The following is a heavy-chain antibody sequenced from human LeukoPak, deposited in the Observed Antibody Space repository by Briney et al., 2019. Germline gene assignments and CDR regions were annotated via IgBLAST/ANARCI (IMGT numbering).Heavy chain of an antibody. D-gene: IGHD3-22*01. V-gene: IGHV5-51*01. J-gene: IGHJ4*02. CDR3: ARRDSSGYYSYFDY. CDR1: GYSFTTYW. Sequence: GESLKISCKGSGYSFTTYWIAWVRQMPGKGLEWMGVIYPGDSNTRYSPSFQGQVTISADKSINTAYLQWSSLKATDTAMYYCARRDSSGYYSYFDYWGQGTLVTVSS. CDR2: IYPGDSNT.